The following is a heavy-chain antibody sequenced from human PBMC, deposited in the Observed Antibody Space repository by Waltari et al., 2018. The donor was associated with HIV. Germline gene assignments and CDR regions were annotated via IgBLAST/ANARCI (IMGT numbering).Heavy chain of an antibody. V-gene: IGHV3-23*01. Sequence: EVQLLESGGHLVQPGGSLRLSCAASGFTFSSYVMIWVRQAPGKGLEWVSAISASGGTTYYADSVKGRFTISRDNSKNTLYLQVNSLRAEDTAVYYCARDDRADTVAPEFFDYWGQGTLVTVSS. J-gene: IGHJ4*02. CDR2: ISASGGTT. CDR1: GFTFSSYV. CDR3: ARDDRADTVAPEFFDY. D-gene: IGHD4-4*01.